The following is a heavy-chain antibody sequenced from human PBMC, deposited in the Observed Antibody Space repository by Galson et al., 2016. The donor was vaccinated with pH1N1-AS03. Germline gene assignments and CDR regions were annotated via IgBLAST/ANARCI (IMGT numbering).Heavy chain of an antibody. V-gene: IGHV1-69*13. CDR3: ANNYYGSGVNYYSMDV. D-gene: IGHD3-10*01. J-gene: IGHJ6*02. CDR2: IIPVFGTA. CDR1: GGTSTNYA. Sequence: SVKVSCKASGGTSTNYAISWVRQAPGQGLEWMGGIIPVFGTANYAQKFQGRVSISADEATSTSYMELSSLRSGDTAVFFCANNYYGSGVNYYSMDVWGQGTTVTVSS.